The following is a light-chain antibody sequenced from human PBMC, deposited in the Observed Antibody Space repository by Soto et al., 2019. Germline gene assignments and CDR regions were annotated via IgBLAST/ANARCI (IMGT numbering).Light chain of an antibody. CDR2: EGF. V-gene: IGLV2-23*01. CDR3: CSYAGRSTWDVV. J-gene: IGLJ2*01. Sequence: QSALTQHASVSGSPAQSITISCTGSSSDVGGSGLVSWYQFHPGKAPKLLIFEGFKRPSGVSNRFSGSKSGSTASLTISGLQTEDEADYYCCSYAGRSTWDVVFGGGTKLTVL. CDR1: SSDVGGSGL.